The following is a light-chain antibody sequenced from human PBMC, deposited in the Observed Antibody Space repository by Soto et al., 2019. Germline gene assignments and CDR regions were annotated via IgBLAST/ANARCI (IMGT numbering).Light chain of an antibody. CDR2: GAS. CDR1: QSVSSN. CDR3: QQYNNWQYT. V-gene: IGKV3-15*01. Sequence: MTQSPSTLSASVGDRVTITCRASQSVSSNLAWYQQKPGQAPRLLIYGASTRATGIPARFSGSGSGTEFTLTISSLQSEDFAVYYCQQYNNWQYTFGQGTKLEIK. J-gene: IGKJ2*01.